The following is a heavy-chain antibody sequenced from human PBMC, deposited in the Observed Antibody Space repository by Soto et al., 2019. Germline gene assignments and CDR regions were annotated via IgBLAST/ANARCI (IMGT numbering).Heavy chain of an antibody. CDR2: IDPSDSYT. CDR1: GYSFTSYW. CDR3: ARRGGGRSSSYYYYYYGMDV. D-gene: IGHD6-6*01. Sequence: GESLKISCKGSGYSFTSYWISWVRQRPGKGLEWMGRIDPSDSYTNYSPSFQGHVTISADKSISTAYLQWSSLKASDTAMYYCARRGGGRSSSYYYYYYGMDVWGQGTTVTVSS. J-gene: IGHJ6*02. V-gene: IGHV5-10-1*01.